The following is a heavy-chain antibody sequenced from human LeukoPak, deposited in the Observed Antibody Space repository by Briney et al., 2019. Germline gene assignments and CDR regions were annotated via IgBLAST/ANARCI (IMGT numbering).Heavy chain of an antibody. CDR2: IYYSGST. V-gene: IGHV4-39*01. CDR3: ARSLMGFFDY. Sequence: KPSETLSLTCTVSRGSISSYYWGWIRQPPGKGLEWIGSIYYSGSTYYNPSLKSRVTISVDTSKNQFSLKLSSVTAADTAVYYCARSLMGFFDYWGQGTLVTVSS. CDR1: RGSISSYY. D-gene: IGHD2-8*01. J-gene: IGHJ4*02.